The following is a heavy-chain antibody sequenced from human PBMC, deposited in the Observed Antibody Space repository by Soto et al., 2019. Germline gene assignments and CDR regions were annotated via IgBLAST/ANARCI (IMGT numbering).Heavy chain of an antibody. V-gene: IGHV2-5*02. CDR2: IYGDDDK. J-gene: IGHJ5*01. D-gene: IGHD6-13*01. Sequence: QITLNESGPALLKPTQTLTLTCTFSGFSHTTSGVGVHWIRQPPGKALEWLAVIYGDDDKRYNPSLETRLTITKHTSKNQVVLTMTNMDPVDTATYYCAHNPSYSTNWYIWDDWFDSWGQGTLVTVSS. CDR1: GFSHTTSGVG. CDR3: AHNPSYSTNWYIWDDWFDS.